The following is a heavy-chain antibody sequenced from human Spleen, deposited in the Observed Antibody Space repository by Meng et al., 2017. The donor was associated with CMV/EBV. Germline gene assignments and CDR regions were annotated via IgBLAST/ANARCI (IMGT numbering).Heavy chain of an antibody. V-gene: IGHV1-18*01. Sequence: QVQVVQSGAEVKKPGASVKVSCKASCYAFTSYGISWVRQAPGQGLEWMGWISAYNGNTNYAQKLQGRVTMTTDTSTSTAYMELRSLRSDDTAVYYCARDALEWWLSLRAFDIWGQGTMVTVSS. CDR3: ARDALEWWLSLRAFDI. CDR2: ISAYNGNT. J-gene: IGHJ3*02. D-gene: IGHD2-15*01. CDR1: CYAFTSYG.